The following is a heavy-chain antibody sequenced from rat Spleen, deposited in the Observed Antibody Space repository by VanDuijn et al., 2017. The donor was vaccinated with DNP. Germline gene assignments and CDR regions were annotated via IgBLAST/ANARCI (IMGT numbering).Heavy chain of an antibody. CDR3: ARGSTSIYWYFDF. J-gene: IGHJ1*01. Sequence: EVQLVESGGGLVQPGGSLKLSCAASGFTFSDYYMAWVRQAPTKGLEWVTSISSSAGSTSYRDSVKGRFTISRDNANNIQYLQMDSLGSEDTATYYCARGSTSIYWYFDFWGPGTMVTVSS. CDR1: GFTFSDYY. D-gene: IGHD3-1*01. CDR2: ISSSAGST. V-gene: IGHV5S13*01.